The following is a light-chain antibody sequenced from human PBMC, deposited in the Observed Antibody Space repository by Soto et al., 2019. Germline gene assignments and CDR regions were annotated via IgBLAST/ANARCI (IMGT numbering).Light chain of an antibody. CDR1: QSLGGN. J-gene: IGKJ1*01. CDR3: HQYNNWPPWT. Sequence: EIVMTQSPATLAVSPGDTATLSCRASQSLGGNLAWYQQKPGQAPRHPIFRASSRAKGVPARFSASRSGTEFTLTISGLQSEDFAVYYCHQYNNWPPWTFGPGTKVDIK. CDR2: RAS. V-gene: IGKV3-15*01.